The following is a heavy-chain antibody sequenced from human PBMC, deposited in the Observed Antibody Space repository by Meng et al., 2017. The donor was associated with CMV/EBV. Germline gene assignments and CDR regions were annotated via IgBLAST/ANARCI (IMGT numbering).Heavy chain of an antibody. D-gene: IGHD1-26*01. Sequence: GESLKISCAASGFTFRNQWMSWVRQVPGKGLEWVANIKQDGSEKYYLDSVKGRFTISRDNAKDSLFLQMNSLRAEDTAVYYCVRDWDHPTDRLDYWGQGTLVTVSS. CDR3: VRDWDHPTDRLDY. CDR2: IKQDGSEK. J-gene: IGHJ4*02. CDR1: GFTFRNQW. V-gene: IGHV3-7*01.